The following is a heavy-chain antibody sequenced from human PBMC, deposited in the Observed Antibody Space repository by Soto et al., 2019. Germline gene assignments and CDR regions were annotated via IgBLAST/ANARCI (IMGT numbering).Heavy chain of an antibody. V-gene: IGHV4-59*01. D-gene: IGHD3-10*01. J-gene: IGHJ5*02. CDR1: GGSISTYF. CDR3: ARDLPLYGSGRENWFDP. CDR2: IYYTGST. Sequence: SETLSLTCSVSGGSISTYFWSWIRQPPGKGLEWIGYIYYTGSTNYNPSLKSRVTISVDTPKNQFSLKLSSVTAADTAVYYCARDLPLYGSGRENWFDPWGRGTLVTVSS.